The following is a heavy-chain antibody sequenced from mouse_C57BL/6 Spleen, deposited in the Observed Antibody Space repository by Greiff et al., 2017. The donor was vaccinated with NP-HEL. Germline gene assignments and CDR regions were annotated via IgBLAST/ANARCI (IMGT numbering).Heavy chain of an antibody. V-gene: IGHV5-9-1*02. CDR2: ISSGGDYI. CDR1: GFTFSSYA. CDR3: TRDYYGSSYEAMDY. J-gene: IGHJ4*01. Sequence: EVKLQESGEGLVKPGGSLKLSCAASGFTFSSYAMSWVRQTPEKRLEWVAYISSGGDYIYYADTVKGRFTISRDNARNTLYLQMSSLKSEDTAMYYCTRDYYGSSYEAMDYWGQGTSVTVSS. D-gene: IGHD1-1*01.